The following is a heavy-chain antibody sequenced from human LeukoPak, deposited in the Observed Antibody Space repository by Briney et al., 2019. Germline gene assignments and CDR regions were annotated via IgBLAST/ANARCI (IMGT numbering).Heavy chain of an antibody. V-gene: IGHV3-30*18. CDR2: ISYDGSNK. D-gene: IGHD4-17*01. CDR3: AKGTYGDYVLWFDP. CDR1: GFTFSSYG. J-gene: IGHJ5*02. Sequence: PAGSLRLSCAASGFTFSSYGMHWVRQAPGQGLEWVAVISYDGSNKYYADSVKGRFTISRDNSKNTLYLQMNSLRAEDTAVYCCAKGTYGDYVLWFDPWGQGTLVTVSS.